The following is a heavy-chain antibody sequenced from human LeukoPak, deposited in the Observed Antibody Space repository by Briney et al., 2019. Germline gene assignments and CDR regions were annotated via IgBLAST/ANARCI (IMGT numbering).Heavy chain of an antibody. D-gene: IGHD1-7*01. Sequence: SETLSLTCTVSGGSISSGGYYWSWIRQHPGKGLEWIGYIYYSGSTFHNPSLKSRVTISVEKSKNQFSLKLSSVTAADTAVYYCARSPVWNYGAYFDYWGQGTLGTVSS. J-gene: IGHJ4*02. CDR1: GGSISSGGYY. CDR2: IYYSGST. V-gene: IGHV4-31*03. CDR3: ARSPVWNYGAYFDY.